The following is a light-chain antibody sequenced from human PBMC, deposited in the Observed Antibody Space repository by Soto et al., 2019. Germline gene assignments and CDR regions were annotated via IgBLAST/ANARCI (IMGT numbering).Light chain of an antibody. V-gene: IGLV2-11*01. CDR3: CSYLCCSYKGTNSFLV. J-gene: IGLJ2*01. CDR2: DVS. CDR1: SSDVGGYNY. Sequence: QSVLTQPRSVSGAPGQSVIISCTGTSSDVGGYNYVSWYQQHPVKAPKVIIYDVSKRPSGVPDRFSGSKSGNTASLTISGLQAEDEADYHCCSYLCCSYKGTNSFLVFGGGTKLAFL.